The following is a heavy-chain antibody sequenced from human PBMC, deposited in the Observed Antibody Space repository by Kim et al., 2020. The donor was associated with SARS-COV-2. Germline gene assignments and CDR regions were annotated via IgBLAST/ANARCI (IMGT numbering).Heavy chain of an antibody. V-gene: IGHV3-15*01. CDR1: GFAFSNAW. CDR2: IKSKTDGGAT. Sequence: GGSLRLSCAASGFAFSNAWMSWVRQAPGKGLEWVGRIKSKTDGGATDYAAPVKGRFTISRDDSKNTLYLQMDGLKTEDTAIYYCTTSDIITFGGVIAVRFDIWGQGTLVTVSS. D-gene: IGHD3-16*02. J-gene: IGHJ3*02. CDR3: TTSDIITFGGVIAVRFDI.